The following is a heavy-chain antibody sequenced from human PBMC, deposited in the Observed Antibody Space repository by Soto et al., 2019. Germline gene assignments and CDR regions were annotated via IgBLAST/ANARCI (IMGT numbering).Heavy chain of an antibody. D-gene: IGHD3-10*01. CDR2: IIPILGIA. CDR3: ARDGPSLTMVRGVTYFDY. V-gene: IGHV1-69*08. Sequence: QVQLVQSGAEVKKPGSSVKVSCKASGGTFSSYTISWVRQASGQGLEWMGRIIPILGIANYAQKFQGRVTITADKSASTAYMELSSLRSEDTAVYYCARDGPSLTMVRGVTYFDYWGQGTLVTVSS. CDR1: GGTFSSYT. J-gene: IGHJ4*02.